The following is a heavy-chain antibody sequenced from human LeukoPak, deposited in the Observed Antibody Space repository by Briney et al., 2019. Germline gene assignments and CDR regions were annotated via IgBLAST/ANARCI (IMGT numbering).Heavy chain of an antibody. J-gene: IGHJ4*02. CDR1: GFIFRTNA. Sequence: GASLRLSCAASGFIFRTNAMIWFGQAPGKGRNWVPAIPGSGDTTYYADSVKGRFTISRDNSKNALYVEMNTLRAEDTAVYYCVKWGDYDILTGYYVPDFWGQGTLVTVSS. D-gene: IGHD3-9*01. CDR3: VKWGDYDILTGYYVPDF. CDR2: IPGSGDTT. V-gene: IGHV3-23*01.